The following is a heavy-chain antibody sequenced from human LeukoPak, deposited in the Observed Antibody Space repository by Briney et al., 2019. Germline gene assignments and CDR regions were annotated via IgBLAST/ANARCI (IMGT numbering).Heavy chain of an antibody. J-gene: IGHJ4*02. V-gene: IGHV3-7*01. CDR1: GFTFSSYW. Sequence: GGSLRLSCAASGFTFSSYWMSWVRQAPGKGLEWVANIKQDGSEKYYVDSVKGRFTISRDNAKNSLYLQMNSLRAEDTAVYYCARKGPRLFIAVASLDYWGQGTLVTVSS. CDR2: IKQDGSEK. D-gene: IGHD6-19*01. CDR3: ARKGPRLFIAVASLDY.